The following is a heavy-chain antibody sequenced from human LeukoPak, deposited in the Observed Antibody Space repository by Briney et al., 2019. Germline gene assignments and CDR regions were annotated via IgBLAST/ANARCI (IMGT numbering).Heavy chain of an antibody. D-gene: IGHD3-10*01. CDR1: GFTFSDYY. V-gene: IGHV3-11*01. CDR2: ISSSGNTI. Sequence: GGSLRLSCAASGFTFSDYYMSWIRQAPGKGLEWVSYISSSGNTIYYADSVKGRFTISRDNAKNSLYLQMNSLRAEDTAVYYCARMPLYFGEFFDYWGQGTLVTVSS. CDR3: ARMPLYFGEFFDY. J-gene: IGHJ4*02.